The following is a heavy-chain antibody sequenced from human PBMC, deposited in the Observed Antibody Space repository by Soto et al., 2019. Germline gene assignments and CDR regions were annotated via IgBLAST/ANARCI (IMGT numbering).Heavy chain of an antibody. J-gene: IGHJ5*02. CDR3: ARDDSPYYDFWSGYRNWFDP. Sequence: SETLSLTCTVSGGSISSYYWSWIRQPAGKGLEWIGRIYTSGSTNYNPSLKSRVTMSVDTSKDQFSLKLSSVTAADTAVYYCARDDSPYYDFWSGYRNWFDPWGQGTLVTVSS. D-gene: IGHD3-3*01. CDR2: IYTSGST. CDR1: GGSISSYY. V-gene: IGHV4-4*07.